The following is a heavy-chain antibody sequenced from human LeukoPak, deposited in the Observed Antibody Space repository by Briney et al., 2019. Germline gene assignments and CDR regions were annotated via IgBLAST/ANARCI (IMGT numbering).Heavy chain of an antibody. D-gene: IGHD6-13*01. V-gene: IGHV3-21*01. CDR3: ASYQGQQLVPLDY. CDR2: ISSSSSYI. CDR1: GFTFSSYS. Sequence: GGSLRLSCAASGFTFSSYSMNWVRQAPGKGLEWVSSISSSSSYIYYADSVKGRFTISRDNAKNSLYLQMNSLRAEDTAVYYCASYQGQQLVPLDYWGQGTLVTVSS. J-gene: IGHJ4*02.